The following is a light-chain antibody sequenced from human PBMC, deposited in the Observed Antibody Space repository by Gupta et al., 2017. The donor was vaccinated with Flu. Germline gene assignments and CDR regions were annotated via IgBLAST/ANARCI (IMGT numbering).Light chain of an antibody. CDR1: QSVSTY. V-gene: IGKV3-11*01. CDR2: DAS. Sequence: EIELTQSPATLSLSPGERATLSCRASQSVSTYLAWYQKKPGQAPRLLIYDASNRATGIPARFSGSGSGTDFTLTISSLEPEDFAVYYCQKRSNWPPYTFGQGTRLEIK. CDR3: QKRSNWPPYT. J-gene: IGKJ2*01.